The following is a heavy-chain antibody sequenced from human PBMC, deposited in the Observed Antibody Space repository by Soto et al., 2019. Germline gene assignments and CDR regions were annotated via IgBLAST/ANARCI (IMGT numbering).Heavy chain of an antibody. D-gene: IGHD1-26*01. CDR1: GFTFISYG. V-gene: IGHV3-30*18. CDR3: AKEGGLSGSYYISSSYYFDY. Sequence: PGGSLRLSCAASGFTFISYGMHWVRQAPCKGLEWVAIISYDGSNTYYADSVKGRFTISRDNSKNTLYLQMNSLRAEDTSVYYCAKEGGLSGSYYISSSYYFDYWGQGTLVTVSS. J-gene: IGHJ4*02. CDR2: ISYDGSNT.